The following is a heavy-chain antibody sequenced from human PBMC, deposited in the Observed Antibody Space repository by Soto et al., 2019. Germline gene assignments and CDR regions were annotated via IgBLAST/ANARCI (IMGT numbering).Heavy chain of an antibody. CDR3: AQCLLGVNYYDVMDV. Sequence: QVQLVQSGAEVKKPGSSVKVSCKASGGTFSSYAINWVRQAPGQGLEWMGGIIPIFATADYAPKFQGRVTIAADESTSTAYMERSSLSSEDTAVYYCAQCLLGVNYYDVMDVWGDGTTVTVSS. CDR1: GGTFSSYA. V-gene: IGHV1-69*12. J-gene: IGHJ6*02. D-gene: IGHD3-16*01. CDR2: IIPIFATA.